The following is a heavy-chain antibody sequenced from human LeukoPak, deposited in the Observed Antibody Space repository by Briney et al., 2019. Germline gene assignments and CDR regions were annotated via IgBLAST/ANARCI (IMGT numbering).Heavy chain of an antibody. Sequence: ASVNVSCTASGYTFIGYYMHWVRQAPGQGLGWMGRINPSTGGTNAAQKFQGTVTMTRDTSISTAYMELSRLTSDDTAIYYCARGQPYGDYNYFDPWGQGSLVTVSS. CDR1: GYTFIGYY. V-gene: IGHV1-2*06. J-gene: IGHJ5*02. D-gene: IGHD4-17*01. CDR3: ARGQPYGDYNYFDP. CDR2: INPSTGGT.